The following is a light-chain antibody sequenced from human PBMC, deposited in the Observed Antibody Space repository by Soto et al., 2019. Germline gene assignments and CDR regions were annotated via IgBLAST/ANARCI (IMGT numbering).Light chain of an antibody. J-gene: IGKJ5*01. CDR1: QSVSSSS. CDR3: QQYGSSPFT. Sequence: IVWTQSPGTLSLSPGERATLSCRASQSVSSSSLAWYQQKPGQAPRLLIYGASSRATGIPDRFSGSGSGTDFTLTISRLEPEDFAVYYCQQYGSSPFTFGQGTRLEIK. CDR2: GAS. V-gene: IGKV3-20*01.